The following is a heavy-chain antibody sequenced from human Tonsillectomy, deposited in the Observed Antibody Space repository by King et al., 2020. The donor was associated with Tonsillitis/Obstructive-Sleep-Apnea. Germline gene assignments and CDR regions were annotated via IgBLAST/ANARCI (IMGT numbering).Heavy chain of an antibody. D-gene: IGHD3-22*01. CDR1: GFTFSSYA. Sequence: VQLVESGGGLVQPGGSLRLSFPASGFTFSSYAISWVRQAPGKGLEWFSAISGSGGSPYYPDSWKGRFPISRDNSKNTLYLQMNSLRAEDTAVYYCAKDFPYDSSEDGNDYWGQGTLVTVSS. CDR2: ISGSGGSP. CDR3: AKDFPYDSSEDGNDY. J-gene: IGHJ4*02. V-gene: IGHV3-23*04.